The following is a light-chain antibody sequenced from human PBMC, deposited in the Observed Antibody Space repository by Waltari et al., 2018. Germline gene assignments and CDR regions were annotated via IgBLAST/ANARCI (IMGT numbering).Light chain of an antibody. V-gene: IGKV1-5*03. Sequence: DIQMTQSPSTLSASVGDRVTITCRASESISTWLAWYQQQPGKAPKFLIYKASNLENGVPSRFRGRGSGTEFTLTITSLQPDDFATYYCQQYSGNSRTFGQGTRLDI. J-gene: IGKJ3*01. CDR1: ESISTW. CDR3: QQYSGNSRT. CDR2: KAS.